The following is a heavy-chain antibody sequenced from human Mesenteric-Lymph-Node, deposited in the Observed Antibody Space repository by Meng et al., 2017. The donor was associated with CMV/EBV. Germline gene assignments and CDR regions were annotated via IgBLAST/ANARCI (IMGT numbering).Heavy chain of an antibody. V-gene: IGHV1-69*02. CDR3: AGGIAAAGSRWFDP. Sequence: QVQLVQSGAEVKKPGSSVKVSCEASGGTFSSYTSSWVRQAPGQGLEWMGRIIPILGIANYAQKFQGRVTITADKSTSTAYMELSSLRSEDTAVYYCAGGIAAAGSRWFDPWGQGTLVTVSS. CDR1: GGTFSSYT. D-gene: IGHD6-13*01. CDR2: IIPILGIA. J-gene: IGHJ5*02.